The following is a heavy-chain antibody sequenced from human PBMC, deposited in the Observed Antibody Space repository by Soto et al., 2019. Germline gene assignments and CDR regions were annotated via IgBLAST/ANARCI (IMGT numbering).Heavy chain of an antibody. CDR3: ARGGALGPMVRGVIGANWFDP. J-gene: IGHJ5*02. V-gene: IGHV3-30-3*01. CDR2: ISYDGSNK. D-gene: IGHD3-10*01. CDR1: GFTFSSYA. Sequence: QVQLVESGGGVVQPGRSLRLSCAASGFTFSSYAMHWVRQAPGKGLEWVAVISYDGSNKYYADSVKGRFTISRDNSKNTLYLQMNSLRAEDTAVYYCARGGALGPMVRGVIGANWFDPWGQGTLVTVSS.